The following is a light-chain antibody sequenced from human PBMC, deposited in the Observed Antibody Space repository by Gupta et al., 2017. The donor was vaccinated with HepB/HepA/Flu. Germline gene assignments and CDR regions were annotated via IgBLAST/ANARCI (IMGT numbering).Light chain of an antibody. V-gene: IGKV3-11*01. CDR2: DTY. CDR1: Y. J-gene: IGKJ4*01. Sequence: YLAWYQQKPGQAPRLLIYDTYNRATGVPPRFSGSGSGTDFTLTISSLEPEDFAIYYCQQRSNFAFGGGTKVEIK. CDR3: QQRSNFA.